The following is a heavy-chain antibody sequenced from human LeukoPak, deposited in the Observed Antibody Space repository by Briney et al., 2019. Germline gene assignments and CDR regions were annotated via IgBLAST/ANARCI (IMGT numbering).Heavy chain of an antibody. D-gene: IGHD3-22*01. V-gene: IGHV3-30-3*01. J-gene: IGHJ4*02. CDR3: ARDVQYYYDSSGYYPDY. Sequence: GGSLRPSCAASGFTFSSYAMHWVRQAPGKGLEWVAVISYDGSNKYYADSVKGRFTISRDNSKNTLYLQMNSLRAEDTAVYYCARDVQYYYDSSGYYPDYWGQGTLVTVSS. CDR2: ISYDGSNK. CDR1: GFTFSSYA.